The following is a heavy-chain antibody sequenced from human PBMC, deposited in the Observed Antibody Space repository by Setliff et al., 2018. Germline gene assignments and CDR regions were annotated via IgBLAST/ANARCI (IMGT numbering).Heavy chain of an antibody. D-gene: IGHD6-19*01. Sequence: SETLSLTCAVYGDSFSGYFWSWIRQAPGKGLEWIGYIQKRGSTTTKYNPSLGSRISMSIDTSKNQFSLQLSSVSDGDTAVYYCARDQFSSGWYGPPESYFDCWGQGTQVTVSS. V-gene: IGHV4-59*01. CDR1: GDSFSGYF. J-gene: IGHJ4*02. CDR3: ARDQFSSGWYGPPESYFDC. CDR2: IQKRGSTTT.